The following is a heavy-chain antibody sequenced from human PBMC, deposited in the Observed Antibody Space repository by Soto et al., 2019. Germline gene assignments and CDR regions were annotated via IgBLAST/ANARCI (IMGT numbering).Heavy chain of an antibody. V-gene: IGHV1-3*01. Sequence: QVQLVQSGAEVKKPGASVKVSCKGSGYTFTSYAMHWGRQAPGQRVEWVGWINAGNGNNKYSKKFQGKVNITKDTYARTAYVELSSLRSEDTAVYDCAGDGDSSRWYPFDYWGQGTPDTFSS. CDR3: AGDGDSSRWYPFDY. J-gene: IGHJ4*02. CDR2: INAGNGNN. CDR1: GYTFTSYA. D-gene: IGHD6-13*01.